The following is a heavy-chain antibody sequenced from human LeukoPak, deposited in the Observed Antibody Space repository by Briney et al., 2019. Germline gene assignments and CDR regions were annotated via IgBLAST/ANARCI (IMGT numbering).Heavy chain of an antibody. V-gene: IGHV4-34*01. CDR3: ARHAVGATPSAYYFDY. CDR1: GGSFSGYY. CDR2: INHSGST. D-gene: IGHD1-26*01. J-gene: IGHJ4*02. Sequence: PSETLSLTCAVYGGSFSGYYWSWIRQPPGKGLEWIGEINHSGSTNYNPSLKSRVTMSVDTSKNQFSLKLSSVTAADTAVYYCARHAVGATPSAYYFDYWGQGTLVTVSS.